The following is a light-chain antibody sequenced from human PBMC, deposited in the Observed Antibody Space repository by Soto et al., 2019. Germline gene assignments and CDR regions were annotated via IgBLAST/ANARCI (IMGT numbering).Light chain of an antibody. V-gene: IGKV3-11*01. J-gene: IGKJ1*01. CDR3: QQRSNWPRT. CDR1: QSVSKY. Sequence: EIVLTQSPATLSLSPGERATLSCRASQSVSKYLDWFQQKPGQAPRLLIYDTSNRATGIPARVSGSGSGTDFTLTISSREPEDFAVYYCQQRSNWPRTFGQGTKVEIK. CDR2: DTS.